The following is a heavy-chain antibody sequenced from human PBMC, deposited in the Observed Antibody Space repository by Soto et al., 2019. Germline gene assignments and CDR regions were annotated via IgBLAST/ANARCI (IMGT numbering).Heavy chain of an antibody. CDR3: VRDRDCIATSCNGNWFDP. CDR1: GFTFENYG. J-gene: IGHJ5*02. V-gene: IGHV3-74*01. D-gene: IGHD2-2*01. CDR2: INSDASHT. Sequence: GGSLRLSCAASGFTFENYGMHWVRQAPGKGLEWVSRINSDASHTYYADSVKGRFTISRDNAKNTLHLEMNSLRAEDTAVYYCVRDRDCIATSCNGNWFDPWGQGTLVTVSS.